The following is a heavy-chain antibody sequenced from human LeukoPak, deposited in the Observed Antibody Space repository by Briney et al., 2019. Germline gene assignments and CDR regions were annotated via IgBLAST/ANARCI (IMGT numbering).Heavy chain of an antibody. V-gene: IGHV4-59*01. CDR2: IYYSGST. CDR1: GGSISSYY. CDR3: ARDRRGYYDRSGYYSFSWFDP. Sequence: SETLSLTCTVSGGSISSYYWSWIRQPPGKGLEWIGYIYYSGSTNYNPSLKSRVNISVDTSKNQFSLKLSSVTAADTAVYYCARDRRGYYDRSGYYSFSWFDPWGQGTLVTVSS. J-gene: IGHJ5*02. D-gene: IGHD3-22*01.